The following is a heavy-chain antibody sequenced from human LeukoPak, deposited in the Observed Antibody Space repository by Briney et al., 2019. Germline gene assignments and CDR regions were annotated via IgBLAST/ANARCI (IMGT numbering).Heavy chain of an antibody. CDR1: GGSVSDYY. V-gene: IGHV4-59*02. D-gene: IGHD3-22*01. CDR2: IYHTGST. J-gene: IGHJ5*02. Sequence: KPSETLSLTCTISGGSVSDYYWSWIRQSPGKGLEWIGYIYHTGSTSYSPSLKSRVTISADTSQNQFSLKLSSVTAADTAVYYCARGGYYYDSSAEFDPWGQGTLVTVSS. CDR3: ARGGYYYDSSAEFDP.